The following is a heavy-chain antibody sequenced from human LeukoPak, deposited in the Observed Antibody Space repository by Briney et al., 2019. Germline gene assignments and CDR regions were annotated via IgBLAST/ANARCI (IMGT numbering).Heavy chain of an antibody. CDR3: ADLVYCSSSSCYEPFNQT. CDR2: IIPIFGRA. V-gene: IGHV1-69*13. Sequence: SVKVSCKASGGTFSSLTINWVRQAPGQGLEWMGGIIPIFGRANYAQKFQGRVTITADDSTSTAYMEPSSLRSEDTAVYYCADLVYCSSSSCYEPFNQTWGQGTLVTVSP. J-gene: IGHJ4*02. CDR1: GGTFSSLT. D-gene: IGHD2-2*01.